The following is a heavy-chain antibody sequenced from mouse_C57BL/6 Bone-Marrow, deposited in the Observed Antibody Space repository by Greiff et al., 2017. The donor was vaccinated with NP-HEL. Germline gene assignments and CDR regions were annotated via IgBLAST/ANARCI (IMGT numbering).Heavy chain of an antibody. J-gene: IGHJ3*01. CDR3: ARDPDYGFAY. D-gene: IGHD2-4*01. CDR1: GYSITSGYY. CDR2: ISYDGSN. Sequence: EVQVVESGPGLVKPSQSLSLTCSVTGYSITSGYYWNWIRQFPGNKLEWMGYISYDGSNNYNPSLKNRISITRDTSKNQFFLKLNSVTTEDTATYYCARDPDYGFAYWGQGTLVTVSA. V-gene: IGHV3-6*01.